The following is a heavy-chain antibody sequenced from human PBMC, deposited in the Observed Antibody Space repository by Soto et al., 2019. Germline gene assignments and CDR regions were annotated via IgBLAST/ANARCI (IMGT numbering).Heavy chain of an antibody. Sequence: PGGSLRLSCAASGFTFSNAWMNGVRQAPGKGLEWVSAISGSGGSTYYADSVKGRFTISRDNSKNTLYLQMNSLRAEDTAVYYCAKFFWWLSGDALDIWGQGTMVTVSS. CDR2: ISGSGGST. J-gene: IGHJ3*02. CDR3: AKFFWWLSGDALDI. V-gene: IGHV3-23*01. D-gene: IGHD2-8*02. CDR1: GFTFSNAW.